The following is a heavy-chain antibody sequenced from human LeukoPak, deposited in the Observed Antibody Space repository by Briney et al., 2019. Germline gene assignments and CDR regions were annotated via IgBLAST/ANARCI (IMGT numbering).Heavy chain of an antibody. V-gene: IGHV4-4*07. CDR2: IYTSGST. D-gene: IGHD6-6*01. J-gene: IGHJ6*03. CDR3: ARQTSSSSSFYYYYMDV. CDR1: GGSISSYY. Sequence: SETLSLTCTVSGGSISSYYWSWIRQPAGKGLEWIGRIYTSGSTNYNPSLKSRVTMSVDTAKNQSSLKLSSVTAADTAVYYCARQTSSSSSFYYYYMDVWGKGTTVTVSS.